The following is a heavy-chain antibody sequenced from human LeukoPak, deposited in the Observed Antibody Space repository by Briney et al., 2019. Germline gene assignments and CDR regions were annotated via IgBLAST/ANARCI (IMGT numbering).Heavy chain of an antibody. J-gene: IGHJ5*02. CDR1: GFIFNNYG. CDR2: ISNDGGGT. CDR3: AKGSSGYFVDL. V-gene: IGHV3-23*01. D-gene: IGHD3-22*01. Sequence: GGSLRLSCAASGFIFNNYGLIWVRQALGQGLGLVSAISNDGGGTNYADFVKGRFTISRDNSKNTLFLQMNSLRAEDTALYYCAKGSSGYFVDLWGQGTLVTVSS.